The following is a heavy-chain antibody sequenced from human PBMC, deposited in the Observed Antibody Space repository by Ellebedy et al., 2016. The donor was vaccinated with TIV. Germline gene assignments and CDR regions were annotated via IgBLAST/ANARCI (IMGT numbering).Heavy chain of an antibody. D-gene: IGHD5-24*01. Sequence: GGSLRLXCAASGFTFSNYAMGWVRHVPGRGPEWVSTITANALTTWYADSVKGRFTISRDNSRSTVSLQMSSLRAEDTAPYYCVRDRNYPNDVFDLWGQGTVVTVSS. CDR3: VRDRNYPNDVFDL. CDR1: GFTFSNYA. V-gene: IGHV3-23*01. CDR2: ITANALTT. J-gene: IGHJ3*01.